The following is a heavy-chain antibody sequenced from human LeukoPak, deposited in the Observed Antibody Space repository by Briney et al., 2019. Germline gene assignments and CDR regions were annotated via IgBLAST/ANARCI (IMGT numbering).Heavy chain of an antibody. CDR3: ARRGGREQLIPYSLDY. Sequence: SETLSLTCTVSGPSISVYYVNWIRQPPGKGLEWIGYISTSGNTNYNPSLKSRVTISVDTSRNQFSLRLSSVTSPDTAVYYCARRGGREQLIPYSLDYWGQGTLVTVSS. CDR2: ISTSGNT. D-gene: IGHD6-13*01. J-gene: IGHJ4*02. CDR1: GPSISVYY. V-gene: IGHV4-4*09.